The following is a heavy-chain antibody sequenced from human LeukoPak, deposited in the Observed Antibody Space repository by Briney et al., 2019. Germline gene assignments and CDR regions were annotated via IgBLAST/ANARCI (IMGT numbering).Heavy chain of an antibody. CDR2: IVVGSGNT. CDR3: ARGPWALVVPAAMKYYYYYGMDV. V-gene: IGHV1-58*01. Sequence: SVKVSCKASGFTFTSSAVQWVRQARGQRLEWIGWIVVGSGNTNYAQKFQERVTITRDMSTSTAYMELSSLRSEDTAVYYCARGPWALVVPAAMKYYYYYGMDVWGQGTTVTVSS. J-gene: IGHJ6*02. D-gene: IGHD2-2*01. CDR1: GFTFTSSA.